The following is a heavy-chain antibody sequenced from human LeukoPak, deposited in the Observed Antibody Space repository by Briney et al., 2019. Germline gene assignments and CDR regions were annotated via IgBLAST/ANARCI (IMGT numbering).Heavy chain of an antibody. D-gene: IGHD3-22*01. CDR2: INHSGST. CDR1: GGSISSYY. Sequence: KTSETLSLTCTVSGGSISSYYWSWIRQPPGKGLEWIGEINHSGSTNYNPSLKSRVTISVDTSKNQFSLKLSSVTAADTAVYYCARPGVYYYDSSGYSKYFQHWGQGTLVTVSS. CDR3: ARPGVYYYDSSGYSKYFQH. J-gene: IGHJ1*01. V-gene: IGHV4-34*01.